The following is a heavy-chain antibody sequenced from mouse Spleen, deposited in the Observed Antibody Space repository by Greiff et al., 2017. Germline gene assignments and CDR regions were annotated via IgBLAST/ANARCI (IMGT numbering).Heavy chain of an antibody. CDR1: GFTFSSYG. V-gene: IGHV5-9-2*01. D-gene: IGHD1-1*01. Sequence: EVKLVESGGGLVKPGGSLKLSCAASGFTFSSYGMSWVRQTPEKRLEWVATISGGGSYTYYPDSVKGRFTISRDNAKNNLYLQMSSLRSEDTALYYCARQRYYGSSYYFDYWGQGTTLTVSS. CDR2: ISGGGSYT. CDR3: ARQRYYGSSYYFDY. J-gene: IGHJ2*01.